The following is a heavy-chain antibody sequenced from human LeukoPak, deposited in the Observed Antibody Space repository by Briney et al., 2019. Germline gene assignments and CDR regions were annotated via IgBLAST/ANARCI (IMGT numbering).Heavy chain of an antibody. CDR1: GGSFSGYY. D-gene: IGHD3-9*01. J-gene: IGHJ4*02. Sequence: SETLSLTCAVYGGSFSGYYWSWIRQPPGKGLEWIGEINHSGSTYYNPSLKSRVTISVDTSKNQFSLKLSSVTAADTAVYYCASHVYYDILTGYYKGYYFDYWGQGTLVTVSS. CDR2: INHSGST. V-gene: IGHV4-34*01. CDR3: ASHVYYDILTGYYKGYYFDY.